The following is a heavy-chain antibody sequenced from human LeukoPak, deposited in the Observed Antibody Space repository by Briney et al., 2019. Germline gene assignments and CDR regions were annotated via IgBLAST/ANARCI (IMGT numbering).Heavy chain of an antibody. Sequence: ASVKVSCKASGYAFTTYDINWVRQATGQGLEWMGWMNPNTGNTGYSGKFQGSVTMTRNASINTAYMELSSLTSEDTAVYYCSRDAGSYGRFDSWGQGSLVTVSS. CDR1: GYAFTTYD. D-gene: IGHD3-10*01. CDR3: SRDAGSYGRFDS. J-gene: IGHJ4*02. V-gene: IGHV1-8*01. CDR2: MNPNTGNT.